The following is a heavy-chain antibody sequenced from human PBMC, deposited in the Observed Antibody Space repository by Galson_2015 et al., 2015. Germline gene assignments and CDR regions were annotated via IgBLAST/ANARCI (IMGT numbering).Heavy chain of an antibody. J-gene: IGHJ5*01. D-gene: IGHD3-10*01. Sequence: SVKVSCKASGYTFIEYYIHWVRQAPGQGPEWMGVVNPRGGSPTYAQTFQARVTITSDASTTTVTMELSGLKSEDTAVYFCAREGHGSGSYYDSWGLGTLVTVSS. CDR1: GYTFIEYY. CDR2: VNPRGGSP. V-gene: IGHV1-46*01. CDR3: AREGHGSGSYYDS.